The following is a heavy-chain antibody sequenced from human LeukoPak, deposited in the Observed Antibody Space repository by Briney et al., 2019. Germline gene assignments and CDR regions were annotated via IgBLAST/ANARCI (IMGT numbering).Heavy chain of an antibody. D-gene: IGHD6-13*01. Sequence: PSETLSLTCTVSGVSISSYYWSWIRQPPGKGLEWIGYIYYSGSTNYNPSLKSRVTISVDTSKNQFSLKLSSVTAADTAVYYCARQPGIAAAPKYYFDYWGQGTLVTVSS. V-gene: IGHV4-59*08. CDR1: GVSISSYY. CDR2: IYYSGST. J-gene: IGHJ4*02. CDR3: ARQPGIAAAPKYYFDY.